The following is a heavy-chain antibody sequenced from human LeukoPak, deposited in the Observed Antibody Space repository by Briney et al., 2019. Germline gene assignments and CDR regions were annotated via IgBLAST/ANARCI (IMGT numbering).Heavy chain of an antibody. V-gene: IGHV3-48*01. CDR3: ATYGSGSYYTFDY. D-gene: IGHD3-10*01. CDR1: GFTFSSYS. J-gene: IGHJ4*02. Sequence: GGSLRLSCAASGFTFSSYSMNWVRQAPGKGLEWVSYISSSSSTIYYADSVKGRFTISRDNAKNSLYLQMNSLRAEDTAVYYCATYGSGSYYTFDYWGQGTPVTVSS. CDR2: ISSSSSTI.